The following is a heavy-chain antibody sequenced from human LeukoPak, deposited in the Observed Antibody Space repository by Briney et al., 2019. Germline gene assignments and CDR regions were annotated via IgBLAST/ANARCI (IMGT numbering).Heavy chain of an antibody. CDR3: ARDRFLGYCSGGSCYRDVDY. J-gene: IGHJ4*02. V-gene: IGHV1-18*01. CDR2: ISAYNGNT. CDR1: GYTFTSYG. D-gene: IGHD2-15*01. Sequence: APVKVSCKASGYTFTSYGISWVRQAPGQGLEWMGWISAYNGNTNYAQKLQGRVTMTTDTSTSTAYMELRSLRSDDTAVYYCARDRFLGYCSGGSCYRDVDYWGQGTLVTVSS.